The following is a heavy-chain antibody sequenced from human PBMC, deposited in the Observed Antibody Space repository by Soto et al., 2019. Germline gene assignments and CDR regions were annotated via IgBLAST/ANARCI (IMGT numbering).Heavy chain of an antibody. V-gene: IGHV3-23*01. CDR3: ARESGLYDFRSGYYRVLDH. Sequence: EVQLLESGGGLVQPGGSLRLSCAASGFTFSNSALSWVRQAPGKGLEWVSLVSGGDGGTYYAGSVKGRFTISRDNSKNTVHLQMNSLTAEDTAVYYCARESGLYDFRSGYYRVLDHWGQGTLVTVSS. CDR2: VSGGDGGT. J-gene: IGHJ4*02. D-gene: IGHD3-3*01. CDR1: GFTFSNSA.